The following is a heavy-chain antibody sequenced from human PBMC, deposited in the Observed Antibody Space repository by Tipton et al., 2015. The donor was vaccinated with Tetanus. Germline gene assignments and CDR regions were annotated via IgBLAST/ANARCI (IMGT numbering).Heavy chain of an antibody. Sequence: QVQLVQSGGGVVQPGRSLRLSCAASGFTFSNSGMHWVRQAPGKGLEWVAIISYDGNYQSYAESVKGRFTTSRDNSKSTLFLQMNGLRAEDTAVYYCIYTISCSAFDYWGQGSLVTVSS. CDR1: GFTFSNSG. CDR2: ISYDGNYQ. J-gene: IGHJ4*02. V-gene: IGHV3-30*03. D-gene: IGHD2-2*01. CDR3: IYTISCSAFDY.